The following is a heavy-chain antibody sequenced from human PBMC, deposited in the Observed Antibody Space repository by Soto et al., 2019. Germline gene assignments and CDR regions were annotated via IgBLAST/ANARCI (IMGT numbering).Heavy chain of an antibody. CDR2: ILHIGDSA. CDR1: GFSFSANA. CDR3: ARRGLSNNDY. Sequence: DVQLLESGGGLVQPGGSLRHSCVASGFSFSANAMTWVRQAPGKGLEWVASILHIGDSAYYADSVKGRFTISRDNSKRTLYLQMNSLRAEDTAVYYCARRGLSNNDYWGQGTLVTVSS. D-gene: IGHD1-1*01. V-gene: IGHV3-23*01. J-gene: IGHJ4*02.